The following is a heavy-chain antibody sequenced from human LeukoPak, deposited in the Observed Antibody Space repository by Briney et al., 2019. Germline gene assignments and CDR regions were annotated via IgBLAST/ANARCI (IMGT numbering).Heavy chain of an antibody. Sequence: PGGSLRLSCAASGFTFSSYAMHWVRQAPGKGLEWVAVISYDGSNKYYADSVKGRFTISRDNSKNTLYLQMNSLRAEDTAVYYCARDPTTVTTVGYFQHWGQGTLVTVSS. CDR3: ARDPTTVTTVGYFQH. V-gene: IGHV3-30-3*01. CDR2: ISYDGSNK. CDR1: GFTFSSYA. J-gene: IGHJ1*01. D-gene: IGHD4-17*01.